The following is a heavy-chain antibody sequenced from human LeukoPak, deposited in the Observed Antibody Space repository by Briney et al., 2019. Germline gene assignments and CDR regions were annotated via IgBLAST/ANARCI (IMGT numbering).Heavy chain of an antibody. Sequence: PGGSLRLSCAASGFTFSSYWMHWVRQAPGKGLVWVSRINSDGSSTSYADSVKGRFTISRDNAKNSLYLQMNSLRAEDTAVYYCARSVAGTGGPFDYWGQGTLVTVSS. CDR3: ARSVAGTGGPFDY. J-gene: IGHJ4*02. CDR1: GFTFSSYW. V-gene: IGHV3-74*01. CDR2: INSDGSST. D-gene: IGHD6-19*01.